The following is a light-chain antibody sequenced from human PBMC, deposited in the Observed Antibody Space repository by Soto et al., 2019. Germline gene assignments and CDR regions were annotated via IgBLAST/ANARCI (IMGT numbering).Light chain of an antibody. CDR1: TGAVTSTYY. CDR2: STS. CDR3: LLYYGGVRV. Sequence: QAVVTQEPSLTVSPGGTVTLTCASSTGAVTSTYYPNWFQQKPGQAPRALIYSTSNEHSWTPARFSGSLLGGKAALTLSSVQPEDEADYYCLLYYGGVRVFGGGTKLTVL. J-gene: IGLJ3*02. V-gene: IGLV7-43*01.